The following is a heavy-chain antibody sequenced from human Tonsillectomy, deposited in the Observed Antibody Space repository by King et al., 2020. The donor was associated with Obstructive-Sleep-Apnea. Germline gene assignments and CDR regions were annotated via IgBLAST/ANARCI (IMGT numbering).Heavy chain of an antibody. CDR1: EFTFSDYT. J-gene: IGHJ4*02. V-gene: IGHV3-30*04. D-gene: IGHD3-3*02. Sequence: VQLVESGGGGVQPGRSLRLSCAASEFTFSDYTMHWVRQAPGTGLEWVAVISYDGNTEYYDDSVKGRFTISRDNSKNTLYLQMNTLRAEDTALYYCSREIRSRNSYWGQGTLVTVSS. CDR3: SREIRSRNSY. CDR2: ISYDGNTE.